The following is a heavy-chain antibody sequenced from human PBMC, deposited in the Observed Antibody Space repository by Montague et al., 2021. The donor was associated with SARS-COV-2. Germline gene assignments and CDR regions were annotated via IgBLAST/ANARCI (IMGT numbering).Heavy chain of an antibody. CDR3: ARGEYSGYDFPSGMDV. D-gene: IGHD5-12*01. Sequence: SLRLSCAASGFTFSSYWMHWVRQAPGKGLVWVSRINSDRSNTSYADSVKGRFTISRDNAKNTLYLQMNSLRAEDTAVYYCARGEYSGYDFPSGMDVWGQGTTVTVSS. CDR1: GFTFSSYW. J-gene: IGHJ6*02. V-gene: IGHV3-74*01. CDR2: INSDRSNT.